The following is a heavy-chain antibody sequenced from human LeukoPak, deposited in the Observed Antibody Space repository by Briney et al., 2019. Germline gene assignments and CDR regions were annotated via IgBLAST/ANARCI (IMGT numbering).Heavy chain of an antibody. CDR3: AKASLGYCSSTSCPFDY. CDR2: ISGSGGST. Sequence: GGSLRLSCAASGFTFSSYAMSWVRQAPGKGLEWVSAISGSGGSTYYADSVKGRFTISRDNSKNTLYLQMNSLRAEDTAVYYCAKASLGYCSSTSCPFDYWGQGTLDTVSS. CDR1: GFTFSSYA. D-gene: IGHD2-2*01. V-gene: IGHV3-23*01. J-gene: IGHJ4*02.